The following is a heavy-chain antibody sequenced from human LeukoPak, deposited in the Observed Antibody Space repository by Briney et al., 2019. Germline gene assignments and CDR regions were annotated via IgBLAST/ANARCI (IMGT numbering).Heavy chain of an antibody. V-gene: IGHV4-34*01. Sequence: PSETLSLTCAVYAGSFSGYYWSWIRQPPGKGLEWIGEINHSGSTNYNPSLKSRVTISVDTSKNQFSLKLSSVTAADTAVYYCVSHFLFYDFWSGYYLGVFDYWGQGTLVTVSS. D-gene: IGHD3-3*01. J-gene: IGHJ4*02. CDR1: AGSFSGYY. CDR3: VSHFLFYDFWSGYYLGVFDY. CDR2: INHSGST.